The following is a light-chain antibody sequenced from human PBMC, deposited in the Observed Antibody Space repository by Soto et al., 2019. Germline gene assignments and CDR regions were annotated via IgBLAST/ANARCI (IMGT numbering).Light chain of an antibody. CDR1: QSVLYDSNNKNY. J-gene: IGKJ1*01. V-gene: IGKV4-1*01. CDR2: WAS. CDR3: QQYYSTPRT. Sequence: DIVMTQSPDSLAVSLGERATINCKSSQSVLYDSNNKNYLAWYQQKPGQPPKLLIYWASTRESGVPDRFSGTGSGTDFTLTISSLQAEDVAVYYCQQYYSTPRTFRQGTKVDIK.